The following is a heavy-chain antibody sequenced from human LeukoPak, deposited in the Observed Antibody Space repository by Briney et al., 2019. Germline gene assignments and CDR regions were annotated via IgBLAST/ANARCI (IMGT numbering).Heavy chain of an antibody. Sequence: GGSLRLSCAASGFSFSEYYMTWIRQAPGKGLEWVSNLSSSGRYTNYADSVRGRSIISRDNAKKSLYLQMNSLRAEDTAVYYCARHSEGPVNDAFDIWGQGTKVTVSS. J-gene: IGHJ3*02. CDR3: ARHSEGPVNDAFDI. CDR2: LSSSGRYT. D-gene: IGHD2-2*01. CDR1: GFSFSEYY. V-gene: IGHV3-11*03.